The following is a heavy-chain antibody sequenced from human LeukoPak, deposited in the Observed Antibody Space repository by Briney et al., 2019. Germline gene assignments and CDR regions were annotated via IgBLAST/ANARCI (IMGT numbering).Heavy chain of an antibody. CDR3: AKDENSYGSGVGHGTPKEGFDP. V-gene: IGHV3-23*01. Sequence: GGSLRLSCAASGFTFSSYAMSWVRQAPGKGLEWVSAISGSGGSTYYADSVKGRFTISRDNSKNTLYLQMNSLRAEDTAVYYCAKDENSYGSGVGHGTPKEGFDPWGQGTLVTVSS. CDR1: GFTFSSYA. D-gene: IGHD5-18*01. J-gene: IGHJ5*02. CDR2: ISGSGGST.